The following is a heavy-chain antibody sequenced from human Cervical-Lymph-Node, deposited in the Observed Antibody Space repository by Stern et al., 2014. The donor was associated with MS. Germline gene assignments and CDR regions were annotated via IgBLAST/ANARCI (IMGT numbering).Heavy chain of an antibody. CDR1: GFTFRTYA. Sequence: VQLVESGGGVVQPGRSLSLSCVASGFTFRTYAMHWVRQAPGKGLECVAFVSYDGTQRNSTDSVKARFTISRDNSKNTLYLHMNSLRDEDTAVYFCARGGRGVGLEYWGQGALVTVSS. D-gene: IGHD3-10*01. CDR3: ARGGRGVGLEY. CDR2: VSYDGTQR. V-gene: IGHV3-30-3*01. J-gene: IGHJ4*02.